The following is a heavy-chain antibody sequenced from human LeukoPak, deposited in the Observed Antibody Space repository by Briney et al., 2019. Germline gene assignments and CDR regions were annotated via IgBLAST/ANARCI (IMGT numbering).Heavy chain of an antibody. CDR2: INPKSGAT. CDR3: ARARYSHSGWFDY. CDR1: GYMFTDNY. V-gene: IGHV1-2*02. Sequence: GASVKVSCKAFGYMFTDNYIHWARQAPGQGLEWMGWINPKSGATSYAQKFQGRLTMTGDTSISTAYMELSSLTSDDTAMYYCARARYSHSGWFDYWGQGTLVSVSS. D-gene: IGHD5-12*01. J-gene: IGHJ5*01.